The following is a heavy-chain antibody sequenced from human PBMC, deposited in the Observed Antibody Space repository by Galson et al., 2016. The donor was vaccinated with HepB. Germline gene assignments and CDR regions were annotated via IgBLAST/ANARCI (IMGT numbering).Heavy chain of an antibody. CDR1: GITVNNNY. CDR3: AKLRGPYYPMDV. Sequence: SLRLSCAGSGITVNNNYISWVRQAPGKGLEWVAIIYSGTTTAYADSVKGRFIISRDNSKNTVYLQMNSLSVDDTAVYFCAKLRGPYYPMDVWGQGTTATVSS. J-gene: IGHJ6*02. V-gene: IGHV3-53*01. D-gene: IGHD4-23*01. CDR2: IYSGTTT.